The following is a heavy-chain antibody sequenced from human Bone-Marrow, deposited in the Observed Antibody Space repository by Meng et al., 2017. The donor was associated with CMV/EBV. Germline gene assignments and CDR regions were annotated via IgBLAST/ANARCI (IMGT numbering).Heavy chain of an antibody. CDR2: INSDGYST. D-gene: IGHD2-2*01. V-gene: IGHV3-74*01. Sequence: GGSLRLSCAASGFTFSSYWLHWVRQAPGKGLVWVSRINSDGYSTDYADSVEGRFTISRDNAKNTLYLRMNSLRAEDTAVYYCARDQLLYFDHWGQGTLVTVSS. CDR3: ARDQLLYFDH. J-gene: IGHJ4*02. CDR1: GFTFSSYW.